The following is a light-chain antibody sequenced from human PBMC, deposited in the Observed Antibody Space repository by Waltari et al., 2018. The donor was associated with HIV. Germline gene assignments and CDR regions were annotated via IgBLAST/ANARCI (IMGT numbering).Light chain of an antibody. CDR2: GAS. CDR3: QQYDTPPVT. CDR1: QSVNNRY. J-gene: IGKJ3*01. Sequence: IALTQSPGTLSLSPGERATLSCRASQSVNNRYIAWYQQKPGQTPSLLMYGASSRATGIPDRFSGSGSGTDFTLTISRLGPEDFAVYYCQQYDTPPVTFGPGTKVDIK. V-gene: IGKV3-20*01.